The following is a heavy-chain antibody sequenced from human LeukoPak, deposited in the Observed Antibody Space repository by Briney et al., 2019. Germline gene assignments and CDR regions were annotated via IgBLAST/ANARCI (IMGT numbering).Heavy chain of an antibody. CDR1: GGSISSGDYY. D-gene: IGHD1-26*01. Sequence: SQTLSLTCTVSGGSISSGDYYWSWIRQPPGKGLEWIGYIYYSRSTYYNPSLKSRVTISVDTSKNQFSLKLSSVTAADTAVYYCARDVQVGATYDAFDIWGQGTMVTVSS. V-gene: IGHV4-30-4*01. CDR2: IYYSRST. CDR3: ARDVQVGATYDAFDI. J-gene: IGHJ3*02.